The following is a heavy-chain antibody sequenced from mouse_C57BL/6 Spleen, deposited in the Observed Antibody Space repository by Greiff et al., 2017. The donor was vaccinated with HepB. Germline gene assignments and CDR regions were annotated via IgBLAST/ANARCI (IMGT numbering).Heavy chain of an antibody. J-gene: IGHJ4*01. CDR1: GYTFTSYG. D-gene: IGHD1-1*01. V-gene: IGHV1-81*01. Sequence: VQRVESGAELARPGASVKLSCKASGYTFTSYGISWVKQRTGQGLEWIGEIYPRSGNTYYNEKFKGKATLTADKSSSTAYMELRSLTSEDSAVYFCARGYYGSSYELSAMDYWGQGTSVTVSS. CDR3: ARGYYGSSYELSAMDY. CDR2: IYPRSGNT.